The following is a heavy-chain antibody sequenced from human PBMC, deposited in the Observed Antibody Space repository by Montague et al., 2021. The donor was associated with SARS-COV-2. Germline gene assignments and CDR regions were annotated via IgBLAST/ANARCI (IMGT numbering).Heavy chain of an antibody. V-gene: IGHV4-39*02. CDR1: GGSISSSNYY. Sequence: SETLSLTCTVSGGSISSSNYYWDWIRQPPGKGLEWIGSIYDSGNNYYNPSLQSRATISVYTSKNHFSLKLISVTAADAAVYYCARRGRERLPVATTIGGFDIWGQGIMVTVSS. CDR2: IYDSGNN. CDR3: ARRGRERLPVATTIGGFDI. D-gene: IGHD1-26*01. J-gene: IGHJ3*02.